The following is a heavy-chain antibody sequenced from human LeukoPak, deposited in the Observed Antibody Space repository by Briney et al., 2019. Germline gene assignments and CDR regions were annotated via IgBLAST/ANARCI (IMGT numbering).Heavy chain of an antibody. D-gene: IGHD2-15*01. V-gene: IGHV3-48*04. CDR2: ISSSSSTI. CDR3: ARSQYLPLDIFDI. CDR1: GFTFSSYS. J-gene: IGHJ3*02. Sequence: GGSLRLSCAASGFTFSSYSMNWVRQAPGKGLEWVSYISSSSSTIYYADSVKGRFTISRDNAKNSLFLQMNSLSAEDTAMYYCARSQYLPLDIFDIWGQGTMVTVSS.